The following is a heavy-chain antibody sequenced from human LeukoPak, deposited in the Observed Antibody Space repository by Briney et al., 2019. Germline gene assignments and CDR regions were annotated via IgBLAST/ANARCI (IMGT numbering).Heavy chain of an antibody. Sequence: GGSLRLSCAASRFTFSSYWMHWVRQAPGKGLVWVSRINSDGSSTSYADSVKGRFTISRDNAKNTLYLQMNSLRAEDTAVYYCARGPGLEPIDYWGQGTLVTVSS. V-gene: IGHV3-74*01. CDR3: ARGPGLEPIDY. CDR2: INSDGSST. CDR1: RFTFSSYW. J-gene: IGHJ4*02. D-gene: IGHD3/OR15-3a*01.